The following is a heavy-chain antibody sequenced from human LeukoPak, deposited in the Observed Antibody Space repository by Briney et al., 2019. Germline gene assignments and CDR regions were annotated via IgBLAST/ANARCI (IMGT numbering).Heavy chain of an antibody. D-gene: IGHD3-9*01. J-gene: IGHJ4*02. V-gene: IGHV3-74*01. CDR2: ISGDGSST. CDR3: ARASGAGYDY. CDR1: RFTFSSYW. Sequence: GGSLRLSCAASRFTFSSYWMHWVRQAPGKGLVWVSRISGDGSSTTYAYSVKGRFTISRDNAKNTLYLQINSLRADDTAVYYCARASGAGYDYWGQGTLVTVSS.